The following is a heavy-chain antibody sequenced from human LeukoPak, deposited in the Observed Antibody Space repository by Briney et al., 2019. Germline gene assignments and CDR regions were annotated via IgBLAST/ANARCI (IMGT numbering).Heavy chain of an antibody. CDR2: IYYSGST. CDR1: GGSISSYY. Sequence: KPSETLSLTCTVSGGSISSYYWSWIRQPPGKGLEWIGYIYYSGSTNYNPSLKSRVTISVDTSKNQFSLKLSSVTAADTAVYYCARAVISGKYYDFWSEGDWFDPWGQGTLDTVSS. J-gene: IGHJ5*02. V-gene: IGHV4-59*01. CDR3: ARAVISGKYYDFWSEGDWFDP. D-gene: IGHD3-3*01.